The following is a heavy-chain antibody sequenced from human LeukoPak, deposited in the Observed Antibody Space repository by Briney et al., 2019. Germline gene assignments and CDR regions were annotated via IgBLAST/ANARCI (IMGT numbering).Heavy chain of an antibody. D-gene: IGHD2-2*01. CDR2: ISAYNGNT. J-gene: IGHJ4*02. V-gene: IGHV1-18*01. CDR3: ARAIRNQLLSEY. CDR1: GYTFTSYG. Sequence: ASVKVSCKASGYTFTSYGISWVRQAPGQGLEWMGWISAYNGNTNYAQKFQGRVTMTGDTSTSTAYMELSGLMSEDTAVYYCARAIRNQLLSEYWGQGTLVTVSS.